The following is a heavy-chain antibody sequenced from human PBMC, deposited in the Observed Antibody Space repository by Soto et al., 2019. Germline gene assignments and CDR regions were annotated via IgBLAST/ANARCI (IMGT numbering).Heavy chain of an antibody. D-gene: IGHD2-21*01. J-gene: IGHJ3*02. V-gene: IGHV4-31*03. Sequence: QVQLQESGPGLVKPSQTLSLTCTVSGGSITSGGYYWNWIRQYPGKGLEWMGYTYYSRSTYYNPSLKRRVTTSLDTSKNQFSLRVSSVTDADTAVYYCAKERRGGTDGYISGSRRDALDIWGQGTMVTVSS. CDR2: TYYSRST. CDR1: GGSITSGGYY. CDR3: AKERRGGTDGYISGSRRDALDI.